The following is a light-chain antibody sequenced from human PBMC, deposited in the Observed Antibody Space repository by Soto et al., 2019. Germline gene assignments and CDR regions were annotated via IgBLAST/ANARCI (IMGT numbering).Light chain of an antibody. CDR3: CADAGSSRYV. J-gene: IGLJ1*01. Sequence: QSVLTQPASVSGSPGQSITISCTGTGSDVGGFNFVSWYQQHPGKAPKLLIYEVTKRPSGVSDRFSGSKSGNTASLTISGLQADDEADYYCCADAGSSRYVFGTGTKVTVL. CDR1: GSDVGGFNF. CDR2: EVT. V-gene: IGLV2-23*02.